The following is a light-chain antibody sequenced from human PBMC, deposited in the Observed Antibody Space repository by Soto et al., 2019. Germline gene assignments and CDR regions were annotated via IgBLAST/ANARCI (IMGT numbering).Light chain of an antibody. CDR2: GAT. V-gene: IGKV3-20*01. Sequence: EIVFTQSPGTLSLSSGERAALSCRASQSVSNNYLAWHQQTPGQPPRLLIDGATNSATGTPDRCSGSGAGTVFTLTISIQEAEDFAVYCCQQYSIPPTFGQGTKVDIK. CDR3: QQYSIPPT. J-gene: IGKJ1*01. CDR1: QSVSNNY.